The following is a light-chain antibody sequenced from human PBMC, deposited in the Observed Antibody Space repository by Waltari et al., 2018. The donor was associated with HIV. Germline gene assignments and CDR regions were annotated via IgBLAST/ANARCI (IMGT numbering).Light chain of an antibody. J-gene: IGLJ2*01. CDR1: KIGTKS. V-gene: IGLV3-21*02. Sequence: YVLTQAPSLSVAPGQTARITCGGNKIGTKSVHWYQQKPGQAPVLVGYDDSDRPSGIPERFSGSNSRNTATLTISGVEAGDEADYYCQVWDNNSEPNVAFGGGTKLTV. CDR3: QVWDNNSEPNVA. CDR2: DDS.